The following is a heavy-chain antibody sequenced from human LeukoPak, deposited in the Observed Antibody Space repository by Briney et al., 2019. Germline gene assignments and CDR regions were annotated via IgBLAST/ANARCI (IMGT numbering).Heavy chain of an antibody. CDR2: INAGTGNR. V-gene: IGHV1-3*01. J-gene: IGHJ4*02. CDR3: ARVSDDSGWNFDY. D-gene: IGHD6-19*01. Sequence: ASVKVSCKASGYTFTTYSIFWVRQAPGQRLEWMGWINAGTGNRKYSQKFQDRVTITRETSATTAYMELSSLTSEDTAVYYCARVSDDSGWNFDYWGQGTLVTVSS. CDR1: GYTFTTYS.